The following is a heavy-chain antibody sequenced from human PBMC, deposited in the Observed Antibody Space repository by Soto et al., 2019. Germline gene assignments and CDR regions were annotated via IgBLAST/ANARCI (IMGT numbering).Heavy chain of an antibody. V-gene: IGHV3-23*01. J-gene: IGHJ4*02. Sequence: GTGVSTHYADSVKGRVTISRDNSANTLYLQVSSLTAEDTAVYYCAKDKDSSSWTGFDYWGQGTLVTVSS. D-gene: IGHD6-13*01. CDR3: AKDKDSSSWTGFDY. CDR2: GTGVST.